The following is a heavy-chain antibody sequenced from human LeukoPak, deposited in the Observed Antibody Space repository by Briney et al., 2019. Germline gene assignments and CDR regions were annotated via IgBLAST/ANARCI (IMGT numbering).Heavy chain of an antibody. D-gene: IGHD5-18*01. CDR1: GFTFSSYS. V-gene: IGHV3-21*01. Sequence: GSLRLSCAASGFTFSSYSMNWVRQAPGKGLEWVSSISSSSSYIYYADTVKGRLTISRDNARSSLYLQMNSLRAEDTAVYYCARQYSYGFDWFDPWGQGTLVTVSS. CDR3: ARQYSYGFDWFDP. J-gene: IGHJ5*02. CDR2: ISSSSSYI.